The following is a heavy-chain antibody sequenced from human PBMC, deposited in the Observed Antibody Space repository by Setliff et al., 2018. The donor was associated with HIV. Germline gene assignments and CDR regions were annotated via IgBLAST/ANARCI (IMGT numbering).Heavy chain of an antibody. CDR3: ARAEGDAYNSLPYFDS. CDR2: IYHSGST. V-gene: IGHV4-38-2*01. D-gene: IGHD1-1*01. CDR1: SYSISSGYY. J-gene: IGHJ4*02. Sequence: SETLSLTCAVSSYSISSGYYWGWIRQPPGKGLEWIGSIYHSGSTYYNPSLKSRVTISLDTSENQFSLHLTSVTAADTAVYYCARAEGDAYNSLPYFDSWGPGALVTVSS.